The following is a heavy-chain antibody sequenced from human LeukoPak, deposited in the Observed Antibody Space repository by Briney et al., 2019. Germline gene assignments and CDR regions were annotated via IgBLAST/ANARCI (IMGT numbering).Heavy chain of an antibody. CDR3: ARTKDSSGWYSGFDP. CDR2: MNPNSGNT. D-gene: IGHD6-19*01. J-gene: IGHJ5*02. V-gene: IGHV1-8*01. Sequence: ASVKVSCKASGYTFTSYDINWVRQATGQGLEWMGWMNPNSGNTGYAQKFQGRVTMTRNTSISTAYMELSSLRSEDTAVYYCARTKDSSGWYSGFDPWGQGTLVTVSS. CDR1: GYTFTSYD.